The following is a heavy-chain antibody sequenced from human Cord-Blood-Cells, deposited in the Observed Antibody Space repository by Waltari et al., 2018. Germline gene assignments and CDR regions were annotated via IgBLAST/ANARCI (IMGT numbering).Heavy chain of an antibody. D-gene: IGHD3-3*01. Sequence: QVQLVQPGAEVKTPGASVKVSCTVSGYTLTELSMHWVRPAPGKGLEWMGGFDPEDGETIYAQKFQGRVTMTEDTSTDTAYMELSSLRSEDTAVYYCATGWSGYYALFDYWGQGTLVTVSS. V-gene: IGHV1-24*01. CDR2: FDPEDGET. CDR1: GYTLTELS. CDR3: ATGWSGYYALFDY. J-gene: IGHJ4*02.